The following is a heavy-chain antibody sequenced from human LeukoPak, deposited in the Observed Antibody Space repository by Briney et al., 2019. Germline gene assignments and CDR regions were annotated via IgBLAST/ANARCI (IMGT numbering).Heavy chain of an antibody. J-gene: IGHJ4*02. CDR2: IKQDGSEK. D-gene: IGHD3-16*01. Sequence: PGGSLRLSCAASGFTFSSYWMSWVPQAPGKGLEWVANIKQDGSEKYYVDSVKSRFTISRDNTKNSLYLQMNSLRAEDTAVYYCARGGTITWVEDYWGQGTLVTVSS. V-gene: IGHV3-7*05. CDR3: ARGGTITWVEDY. CDR1: GFTFSSYW.